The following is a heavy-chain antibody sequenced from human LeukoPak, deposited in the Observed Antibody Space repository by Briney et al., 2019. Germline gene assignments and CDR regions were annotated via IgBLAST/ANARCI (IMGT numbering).Heavy chain of an antibody. Sequence: SETLSLTCTVSGGSVFSYYWNWIRQPPGKGLEWLGYIYSNGITNYSPSLRGRGTISIATSKTQLSLRLTSVTAADTAIYYCARRAYYDSSGYHPTSGYFDLWGRGTLVTVSS. CDR2: IYSNGIT. D-gene: IGHD3-22*01. V-gene: IGHV4-4*08. CDR3: ARRAYYDSSGYHPTSGYFDL. CDR1: GGSVFSYY. J-gene: IGHJ2*01.